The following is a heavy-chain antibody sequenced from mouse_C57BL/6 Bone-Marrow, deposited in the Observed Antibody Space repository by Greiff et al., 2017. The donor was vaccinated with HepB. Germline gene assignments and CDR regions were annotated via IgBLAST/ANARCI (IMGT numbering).Heavy chain of an antibody. Sequence: VQLQQSGPELVKPGVSVKISCKASGYSFTGYYMNWVKQSPEKSLEWIGEINPSTGGTTYNQKFKAKATLTVDKSSSTAYMQLKSLTSEDSAVYYCARQERLYYYGSSPFAYWGQGTLVTVSA. CDR2: INPSTGGT. CDR3: ARQERLYYYGSSPFAY. J-gene: IGHJ3*01. D-gene: IGHD1-1*01. V-gene: IGHV1-42*01. CDR1: GYSFTGYY.